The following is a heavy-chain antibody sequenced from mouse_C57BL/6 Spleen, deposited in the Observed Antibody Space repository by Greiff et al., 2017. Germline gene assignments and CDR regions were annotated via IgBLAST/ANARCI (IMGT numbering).Heavy chain of an antibody. J-gene: IGHJ2*01. V-gene: IGHV1-55*01. Sequence: QVQLKQPGAELVKPGASVKMSCKASGYTFTSYWITWVKQRPGQGLEWIGDIYPGSGSTNYNEKFKSKATLTVDTSSSTAYMQLSSLTSEDSAVYYCARSSLLLYYFDYWGQGTTLTVSS. CDR3: ARSSLLLYYFDY. D-gene: IGHD2-10*01. CDR1: GYTFTSYW. CDR2: IYPGSGST.